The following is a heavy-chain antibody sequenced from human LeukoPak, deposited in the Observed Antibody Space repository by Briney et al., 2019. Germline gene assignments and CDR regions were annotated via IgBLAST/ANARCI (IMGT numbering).Heavy chain of an antibody. CDR1: GFTFSNYW. Sequence: GGSLRLSCAASGFTFSNYWMHWVRQLPGKGLEWVSTISGSGGATYYADSVKGRFTISRDNSNNTLHLQMNSLRAEDTAVYYCAKDTTCGGYVAGGTFDIWGQGTMVTVSS. D-gene: IGHD5-12*01. CDR2: ISGSGGAT. CDR3: AKDTTCGGYVAGGTFDI. J-gene: IGHJ3*02. V-gene: IGHV3-23*01.